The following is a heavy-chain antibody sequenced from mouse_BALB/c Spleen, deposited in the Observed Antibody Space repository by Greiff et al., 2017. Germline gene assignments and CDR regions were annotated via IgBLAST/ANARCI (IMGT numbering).Heavy chain of an antibody. CDR1: GFSLTSYG. V-gene: IGHV2-5-1*01. D-gene: IGHD2-3*01. J-gene: IGHJ4*01. Sequence: VQLQQSGPSLVQPSQSLSITCTVSGFSLTSYGVHWVRQSPGKGLEWLGVIWRGGSTDYNAAFMSRLSITKDNSKSQVFFKMNSLQADDTAIYYCATRWLLRDYYAMDYWGQGTSVTVSS. CDR3: ATRWLLRDYYAMDY. CDR2: IWRGGST.